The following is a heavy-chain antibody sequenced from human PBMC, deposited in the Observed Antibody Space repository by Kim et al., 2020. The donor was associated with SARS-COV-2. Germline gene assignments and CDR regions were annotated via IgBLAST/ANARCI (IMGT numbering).Heavy chain of an antibody. Sequence: SETLSLTCTVSGGSISSSSYYWGWIRQPPGKGLEWIGSIYYSGSTYYNPSLKSRVTISVDTSKNQFSLKLSSVTAADTAVYYCARRELGSEVVTFDYWGQGTLVTVSS. CDR3: ARRELGSEVVTFDY. J-gene: IGHJ4*02. D-gene: IGHD2-21*02. CDR2: IYYSGST. CDR1: GGSISSSSYY. V-gene: IGHV4-39*01.